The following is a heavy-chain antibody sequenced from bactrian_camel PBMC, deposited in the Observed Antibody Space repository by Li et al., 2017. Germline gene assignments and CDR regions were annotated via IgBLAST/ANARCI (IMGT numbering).Heavy chain of an antibody. CDR1: AHSDSPNC. CDR3: VRDLGTTGWYFDN. Sequence: HVQLVESGGGSVQAGGSLRLSCGASAHSDSPNCMGWFRQAPGKESEGVASSYIGDDSAYYADSVKGRFTISRDNAKKTVYLQLNSLKTEDMAVYYCVRDLGTTGWYFDNWGQGTQVTVS. CDR2: SYIGDDSA. D-gene: IGHD5*01. V-gene: IGHV3S54*01. J-gene: IGHJ6*01.